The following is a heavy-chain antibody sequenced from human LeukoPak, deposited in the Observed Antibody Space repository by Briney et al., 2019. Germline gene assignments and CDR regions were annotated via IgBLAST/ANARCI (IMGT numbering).Heavy chain of an antibody. Sequence: NSSEALSLTCAVSGGSISSSNWWSWVRQPPGKGLEWIGEIYHSGSTHYNPSLKSLVTISVDKSKNQFSLKLSSVTAADTAVYYCARDRMYYYGMDVWGQGTTVTVSS. V-gene: IGHV4-4*02. CDR2: IYHSGST. J-gene: IGHJ6*02. CDR1: GGSISSSNW. CDR3: ARDRMYYYGMDV.